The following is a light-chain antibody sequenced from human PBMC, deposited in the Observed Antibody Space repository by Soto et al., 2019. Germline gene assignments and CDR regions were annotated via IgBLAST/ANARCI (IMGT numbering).Light chain of an antibody. Sequence: QSALTQPPSASGSPGQSVTISCTGTSSDVGGYNYVSWYQQNPGKAPKLMIYEVTKRPSGVPDRFSGSKSGNTASLTVSGLQAEDEADYYCSSYTGSNNLLFGGGTKVTAL. CDR1: SSDVGGYNY. CDR3: SSYTGSNNLL. J-gene: IGLJ2*01. V-gene: IGLV2-8*01. CDR2: EVT.